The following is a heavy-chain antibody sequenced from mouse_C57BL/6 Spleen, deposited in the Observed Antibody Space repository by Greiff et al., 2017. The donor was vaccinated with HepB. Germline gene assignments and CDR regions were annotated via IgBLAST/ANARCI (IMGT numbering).Heavy chain of an antibody. D-gene: IGHD1-1*01. CDR2: IDPETGGT. CDR1: GYTFTDYE. Sequence: QVQLQQSGAELVRPGASVTLSCKASGYTFTDYEMHWVKQTPVHGLEWIGAIDPETGGTAYNQKFKGKAILTADKSASTAYRELRSLTSEDSAVYYCTRERTTVEWAWFAYWGQGTLVTVSA. V-gene: IGHV1-15*01. J-gene: IGHJ3*01. CDR3: TRERTTVEWAWFAY.